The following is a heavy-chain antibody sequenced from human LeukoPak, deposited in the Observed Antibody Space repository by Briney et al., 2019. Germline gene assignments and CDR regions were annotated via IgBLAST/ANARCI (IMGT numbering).Heavy chain of an antibody. CDR2: IRYDGSNK. V-gene: IGHV3-30*02. D-gene: IGHD2-2*01. CDR1: GFTFSSYG. CDR3: AKVGVVVVPAAPNH. Sequence: GGSLRLSCAASGFTFSSYGMHWVRQAPGKGLEWVAFIRYDGSNKYYADSVKGRFTISRDNSKNTLHLQMNSLRAEDTAVYYCAKVGVVVVPAAPNHWGQGTLVTVSS. J-gene: IGHJ1*01.